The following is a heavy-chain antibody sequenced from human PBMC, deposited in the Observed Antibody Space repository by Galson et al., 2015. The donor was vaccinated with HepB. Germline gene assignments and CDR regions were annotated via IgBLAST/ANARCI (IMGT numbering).Heavy chain of an antibody. V-gene: IGHV3-11*01. CDR1: GFTFSDYY. Sequence: SLRLSCAASGFTFSDYYMSWIRQAPGKGLEWVSYISSSGSTIYYADSVKGRFTISRDNAKNSLYLQMNSLRAEDTAVYYCARALVVAATPFDFDYWGQGTLVTVSS. CDR3: ARALVVAATPFDFDY. D-gene: IGHD2-15*01. J-gene: IGHJ4*02. CDR2: ISSSGSTI.